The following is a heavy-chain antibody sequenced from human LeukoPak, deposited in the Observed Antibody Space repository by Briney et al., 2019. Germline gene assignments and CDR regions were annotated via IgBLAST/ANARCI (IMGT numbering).Heavy chain of an antibody. Sequence: SETLSLTCTVSGGSISSSSYYWGWIRQPPGKGLEWIGSIYYSGSTYYNPSLKSRVTISVDTSENQFSLKLSSVTAADTAVYYCARRIVGATAYFQHWGQGTLVTVS. V-gene: IGHV4-39*01. CDR1: GGSISSSSYY. D-gene: IGHD1-26*01. CDR3: ARRIVGATAYFQH. J-gene: IGHJ1*01. CDR2: IYYSGST.